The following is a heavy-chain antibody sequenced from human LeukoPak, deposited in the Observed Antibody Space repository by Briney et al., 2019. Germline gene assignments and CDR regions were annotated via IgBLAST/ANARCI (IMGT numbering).Heavy chain of an antibody. D-gene: IGHD2-15*01. Sequence: GGSRRLSCAASGFTFSSYAMHWVRQAPGKGLEWVAVISYDGSNKYYADSVKGRFTISRDNSKNTLYLQMNSLRAEDTAVYYCARDRYCSGGSCYSVFDYWGQGTLVTVSS. V-gene: IGHV3-30*04. CDR1: GFTFSSYA. CDR3: ARDRYCSGGSCYSVFDY. CDR2: ISYDGSNK. J-gene: IGHJ4*02.